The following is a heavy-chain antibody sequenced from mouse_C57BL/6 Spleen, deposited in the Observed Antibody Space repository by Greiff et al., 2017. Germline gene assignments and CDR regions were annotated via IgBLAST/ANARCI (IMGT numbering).Heavy chain of an antibody. J-gene: IGHJ4*01. V-gene: IGHV1-22*01. CDR3: ASNHAMDV. CDR2: INPNNGGT. Sequence: VQLQQSGPELVKPGASVQMSCKASGYTFTDYNMYWVKQSHGKSLEWIGYINPNNGGTSYNQKFKGKATLTVNKSSSAAYSELCRLTSVYSGVYYCASNHAMDVWGTGASVTVAS. CDR1: GYTFTDYN.